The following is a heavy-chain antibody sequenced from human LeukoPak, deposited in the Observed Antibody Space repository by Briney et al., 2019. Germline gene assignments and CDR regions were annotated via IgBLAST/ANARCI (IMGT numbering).Heavy chain of an antibody. Sequence: GGSLRLSCAASGFTFSSYGMHWVRQAPGKGLEWVSVIYSGGSTYYADSVKGRFTISRDNSKNTLYLQMNSLRAEDTAVYYCARVGSGWAFDYWGQGTLVTVSS. D-gene: IGHD6-19*01. CDR3: ARVGSGWAFDY. J-gene: IGHJ4*02. CDR2: IYSGGST. V-gene: IGHV3-66*01. CDR1: GFTFSSYG.